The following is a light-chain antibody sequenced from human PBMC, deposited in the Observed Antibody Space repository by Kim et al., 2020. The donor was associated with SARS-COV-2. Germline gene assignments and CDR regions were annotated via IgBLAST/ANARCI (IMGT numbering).Light chain of an antibody. J-gene: IGLJ1*01. CDR1: KLGDKY. CDR3: QAWDSSTEV. Sequence: SVSPVQTASITCSGDKLGDKYACWYQQTPGQSPVLVIYQDSKRPSGIPERFSGSNSGNTATLTISGTQAMDEADYYCQAWDSSTEVFGTGTKVTVL. V-gene: IGLV3-1*01. CDR2: QDS.